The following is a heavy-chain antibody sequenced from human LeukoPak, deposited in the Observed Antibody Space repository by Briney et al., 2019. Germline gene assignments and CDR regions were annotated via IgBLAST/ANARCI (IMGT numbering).Heavy chain of an antibody. CDR2: IYTSGST. CDR1: GGSISSGSYY. CDR3: ARTAPGRSAFDI. V-gene: IGHV4-61*02. D-gene: IGHD1-14*01. J-gene: IGHJ3*02. Sequence: PSETLSLTCTVSGGSISSGSYYWSWIRQPAGKGLEWIGRIYTSGSTNYNPSLKSRVTISVDTSKNQFSLKLSSVTAADTAVYYCARTAPGRSAFDIWGQGTMVTVSS.